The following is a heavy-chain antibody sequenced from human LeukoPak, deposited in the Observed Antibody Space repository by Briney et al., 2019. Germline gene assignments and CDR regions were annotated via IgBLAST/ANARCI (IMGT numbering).Heavy chain of an antibody. CDR2: ISGSGGST. V-gene: IGHV3-23*01. CDR3: ARDPYSGSYGNYYYYFMDV. CDR1: GFTFSSYA. Sequence: GGSLRLSCAASGFTFSSYAMSWVRQAPGKGLEWVSAISGSGGSTYYADSVKGRFTISRDNAKNPLYLQMNSLRAEDTAVYYCARDPYSGSYGNYYYYFMDVWGKGTTVTISS. D-gene: IGHD1-26*01. J-gene: IGHJ6*03.